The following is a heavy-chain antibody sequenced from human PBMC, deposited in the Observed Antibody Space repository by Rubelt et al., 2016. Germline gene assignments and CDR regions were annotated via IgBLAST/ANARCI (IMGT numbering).Heavy chain of an antibody. Sequence: QVQLVQSGAEVKKPGASVKVSCKVSGYTLTELSMHWVRQAPGKGLEWMGGFDPEDGETIYAQKFQGMGTMTRDSFSSTAAMELRRLRTDDTAVYYCARGGVAVPAATRQNWGFDPWGQGTLVTVSS. CDR2: FDPEDGET. CDR3: ARGGVAVPAATRQNWGFDP. J-gene: IGHJ5*02. CDR1: GYTLTELS. V-gene: IGHV1-24*01. D-gene: IGHD2-2*01.